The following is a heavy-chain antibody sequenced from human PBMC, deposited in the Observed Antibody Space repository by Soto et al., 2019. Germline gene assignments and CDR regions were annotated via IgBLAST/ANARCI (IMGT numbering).Heavy chain of an antibody. Sequence: GASVKVSCKASGYTFTSYGISWVRQAPGQGLEWMGWISAYNGNTNYAQKLQGRVTMTTDTSTSTAYMELRSLRSDDTAVYYCARAPGSLQYYYGMDVWGKVTTVTVSS. D-gene: IGHD3-10*01. CDR1: GYTFTSYG. V-gene: IGHV1-18*01. CDR2: ISAYNGNT. CDR3: ARAPGSLQYYYGMDV. J-gene: IGHJ6*04.